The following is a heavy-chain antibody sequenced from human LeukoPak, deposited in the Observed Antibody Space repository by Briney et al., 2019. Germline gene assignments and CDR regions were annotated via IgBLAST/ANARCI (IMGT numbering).Heavy chain of an antibody. CDR3: ARREQHLGFDS. CDR2: IDPSDSYA. V-gene: IGHV5-10-1*01. Sequence: GESLKISCKASGYRFSSYSISWVRQMPGKGLEWMGRIDPSDSYAKYSPSFQGHVTISADKSISTAYLQWSSLKASDTAMYYCARREQHLGFDSWGQGTLVTVSS. D-gene: IGHD6-13*01. J-gene: IGHJ4*02. CDR1: GYRFSSYS.